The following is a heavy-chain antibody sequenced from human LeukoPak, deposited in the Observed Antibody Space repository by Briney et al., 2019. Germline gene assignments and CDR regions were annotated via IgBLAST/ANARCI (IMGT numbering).Heavy chain of an antibody. V-gene: IGHV4-4*07. CDR1: GGPIRNSY. J-gene: IGHJ3*02. Sequence: SSETVSLTCTDSGGPIRNSYWSWVRHSAGTGMQWIGRIHGTLGSTNHNPSLKSRVVMSLDTSSNQFSLRLSAMSAADTATYYCARIFDRDIWGQGILVTVSP. CDR3: ARIFDRDI. CDR2: IHGTLGST. D-gene: IGHD3-3*01.